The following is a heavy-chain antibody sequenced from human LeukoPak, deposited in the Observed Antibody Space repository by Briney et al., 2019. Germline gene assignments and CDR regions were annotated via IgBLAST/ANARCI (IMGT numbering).Heavy chain of an antibody. CDR2: FDPEDGET. D-gene: IGHD2-21*02. V-gene: IGHV1-24*01. CDR3: ATGFRGGDCYLDY. Sequence: ASVKVSCKVSGYTLTELSMHWVRQAPGKGLEWMGGFDPEDGETIYAQKFQGRVTLTEDTSTDTDYMELSSLRSEDTAVYYCATGFRGGDCYLDYWGQGTLVTVSS. CDR1: GYTLTELS. J-gene: IGHJ4*02.